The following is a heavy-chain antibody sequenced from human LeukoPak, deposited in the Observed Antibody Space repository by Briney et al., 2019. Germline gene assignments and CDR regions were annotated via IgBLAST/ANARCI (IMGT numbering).Heavy chain of an antibody. Sequence: GASVKVSCKASGYTFTSYGIAWVRQAPGQGLEWMGWISVYNGDTKYAQKFQGGVTMTTDTATNTAYMEVRSLRSDDAAVYYCARVVVVAATEVPYYFDYWGHGTLVTVSS. CDR1: GYTFTSYG. V-gene: IGHV1-18*01. J-gene: IGHJ4*01. CDR3: ARVVVVAATEVPYYFDY. D-gene: IGHD2-15*01. CDR2: ISVYNGDT.